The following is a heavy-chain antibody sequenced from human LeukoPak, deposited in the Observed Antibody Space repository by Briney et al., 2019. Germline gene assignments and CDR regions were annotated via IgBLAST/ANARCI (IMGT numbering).Heavy chain of an antibody. V-gene: IGHV5-51*01. CDR2: IYPGDSDT. D-gene: IGHD3-10*01. CDR1: GYSFTSYW. J-gene: IGHJ5*02. CDR3: ARRYYGSGSYYSWFDP. Sequence: GESLQISCKGSGYSFTSYWIGWGRPLPGKGLEGVGIIYPGDSDTGYSPSFQGQVTISADKSISTAYLQWSSLKASDTAMYYCARRYYGSGSYYSWFDPWGQGTLVSVSS.